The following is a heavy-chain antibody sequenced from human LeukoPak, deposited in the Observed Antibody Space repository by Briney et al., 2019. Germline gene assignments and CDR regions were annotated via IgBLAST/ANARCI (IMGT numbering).Heavy chain of an antibody. J-gene: IGHJ4*02. CDR3: AREVVVPAAKYFDY. CDR1: GFTVSSNY. V-gene: IGHV3-66*01. D-gene: IGHD2-2*01. Sequence: GGSLRLSCAASGFTVSSNYMSWVRQAPGKGLEWVSVIYSGGSTYYADSVKGRFTISRDNSKNTLYLQMNSLRAEDTAVYYCAREVVVPAAKYFDYWGQGTLVTVSS. CDR2: IYSGGST.